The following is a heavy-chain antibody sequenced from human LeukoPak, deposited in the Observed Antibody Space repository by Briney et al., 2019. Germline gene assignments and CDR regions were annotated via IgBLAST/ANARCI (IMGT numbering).Heavy chain of an antibody. J-gene: IGHJ4*02. V-gene: IGHV3-23*01. CDR2: ISGSGGST. D-gene: IGHD1-26*01. CDR1: GFTFSSYA. Sequence: GGSLRLSCAASGFTFSSYAMSWVRQAPGKGLEWVSAISGSGGSTYYADSVKGRFTISRDNSKNTLFLQMNRLRAEDTAVYYCAKDREGGATNIYYFDYWGQGTLVTVSS. CDR3: AKDREGGATNIYYFDY.